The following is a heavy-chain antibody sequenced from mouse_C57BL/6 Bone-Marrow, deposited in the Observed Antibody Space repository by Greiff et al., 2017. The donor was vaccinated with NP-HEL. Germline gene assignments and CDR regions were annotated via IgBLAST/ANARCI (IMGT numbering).Heavy chain of an antibody. CDR3: ARQPSYRSSYWYFDV. CDR2: IWSDGST. Sequence: VKLMESGPGLVAPSQSLSITCTVSGFSLTSYGVHWVRQPPGKGLEWLVVIWSDGSTTYNSALKSRLSISKDNSKSQVFLKMNSLQTDDTAMYYCARQPSYRSSYWYFDVWGTGTTVTVSS. D-gene: IGHD1-1*01. J-gene: IGHJ1*03. CDR1: GFSLTSYG. V-gene: IGHV2-6-1*01.